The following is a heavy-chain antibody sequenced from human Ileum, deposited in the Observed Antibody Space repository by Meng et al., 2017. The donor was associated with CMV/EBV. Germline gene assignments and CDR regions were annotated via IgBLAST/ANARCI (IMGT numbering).Heavy chain of an antibody. CDR2: MYFSGIA. CDR1: GDPIRSGSHS. Sequence: QLQEPGPGLVKPAETLSLTCTASGDPIRSGSHSWAWFRQPPGKRLEWIGSMYFSGIADYNPSLKSRVTISLHATQKQFSLRLTSVTAADSAVYFCARDLTNKWFYYWGQGTLVTVSS. V-gene: IGHV4-39*07. CDR3: ARDLTNKWFYY. J-gene: IGHJ5*01.